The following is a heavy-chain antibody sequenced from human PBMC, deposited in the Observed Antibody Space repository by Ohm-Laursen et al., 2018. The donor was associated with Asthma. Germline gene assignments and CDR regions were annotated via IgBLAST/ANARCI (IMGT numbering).Heavy chain of an antibody. CDR1: GFTFSSYW. CDR2: IKSKTDGGTT. J-gene: IGHJ4*02. CDR3: TTQPGSSSWSEFDY. D-gene: IGHD6-13*01. V-gene: IGHV3-15*01. Sequence: SLRLSCAASGFTFSSYWMGWVRQAPGKGLEWVGRIKSKTDGGTTDYAAPVKGRFTISRDDSKNTLYLQMNSLKTEDTAVYYCTTQPGSSSWSEFDYWGQGTLVTVSS.